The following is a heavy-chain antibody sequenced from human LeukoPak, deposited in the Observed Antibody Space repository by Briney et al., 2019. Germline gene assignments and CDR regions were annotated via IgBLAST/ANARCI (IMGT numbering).Heavy chain of an antibody. CDR3: TRDQTPYY. CDR2: IRSKIYGGTP. V-gene: IGHV3-49*04. J-gene: IGHJ4*02. CDR1: GFNFGDYA. Sequence: GGSLRLSCTTSGFNFGDYAMTWVRQAPGKGLEWVGFIRSKIYGGTPEYAASVKGRFTISRDDSKGVAYLQMNSLKTGDTAVYYCTRDQTPYYWGQGTLVTVAS.